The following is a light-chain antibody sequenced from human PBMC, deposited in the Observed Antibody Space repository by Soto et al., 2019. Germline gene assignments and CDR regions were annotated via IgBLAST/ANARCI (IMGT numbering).Light chain of an antibody. CDR2: GNS. CDR1: SSNIGAGYG. Sequence: QLVLTQPPSVSGAPGQRVTISCTGSSSNIGAGYGVHWYQQLPGTAPKVLIYGNSNRPSGVPDRFSGSKSGTSASLAITGLQADDEADYYCQSYDSSLSGGVFGGGTEVTVL. V-gene: IGLV1-40*01. J-gene: IGLJ3*02. CDR3: QSYDSSLSGGV.